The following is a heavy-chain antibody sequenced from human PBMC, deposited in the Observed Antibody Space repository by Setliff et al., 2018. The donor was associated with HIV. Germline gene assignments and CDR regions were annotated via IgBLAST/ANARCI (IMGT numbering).Heavy chain of an antibody. D-gene: IGHD3-16*01. CDR1: GFRFDDYG. Sequence: GGSLRLSCAASGFRFDDYGMSWVRQAPGKGLDWVSGINWNGGSTGYADSVKGRFTISRDNSKNTLSLQMNSLRAEDTAVYYCAKDYVENDYWGQGTLVTVSS. V-gene: IGHV3-20*04. CDR2: INWNGGST. J-gene: IGHJ4*02. CDR3: AKDYVENDY.